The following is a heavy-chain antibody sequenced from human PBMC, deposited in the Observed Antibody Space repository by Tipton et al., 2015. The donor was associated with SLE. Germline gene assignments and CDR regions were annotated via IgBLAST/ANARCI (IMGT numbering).Heavy chain of an antibody. V-gene: IGHV4-59*08. CDR2: IHNSGIT. Sequence: TLSLTCTVSGGSISSYYWSWIRQPPGKGLEWIGYIHNSGITNFNPSLRIRVTISLDTSDNHFSVNLSPVTVADTALYYCARHGLRNVADHWYFDLWGRGTLVTVSS. CDR3: ARHGLRNVADHWYFDL. D-gene: IGHD6-19*01. CDR1: GGSISSYY. J-gene: IGHJ2*01.